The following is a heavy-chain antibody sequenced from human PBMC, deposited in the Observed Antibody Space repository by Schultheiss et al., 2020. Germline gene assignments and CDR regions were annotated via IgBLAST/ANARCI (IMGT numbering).Heavy chain of an antibody. J-gene: IGHJ4*02. V-gene: IGHV3-11*01. CDR1: GFTFSNYY. D-gene: IGHD2-2*02. CDR2: ISNSGSTM. Sequence: GESLKISCAASGFTFSNYYMSWIRQAPGKGLEWVSYISNSGSTMYYADSVKGRFTISRDNAKNSLYLQMSSLTAGDTAVYYCTTEIYCSSTSCYSHGYWGQGTLVTVSA. CDR3: TTEIYCSSTSCYSHGY.